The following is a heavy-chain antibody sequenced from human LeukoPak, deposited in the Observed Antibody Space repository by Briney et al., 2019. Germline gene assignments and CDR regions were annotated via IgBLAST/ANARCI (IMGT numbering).Heavy chain of an antibody. D-gene: IGHD3-22*01. J-gene: IGHJ4*02. V-gene: IGHV1-18*01. CDR2: ISPNNGNT. Sequence: GASVKASCKASGYSFTTYGISWVRQAPGQGLEWMGWISPNNGNTKYEQKLQGRVTMTTDTSTSTAYMELRSLRSDDTAVYYCARTRRYDSSGYHEYWGQGTLVTVSS. CDR3: ARTRRYDSSGYHEY. CDR1: GYSFTTYG.